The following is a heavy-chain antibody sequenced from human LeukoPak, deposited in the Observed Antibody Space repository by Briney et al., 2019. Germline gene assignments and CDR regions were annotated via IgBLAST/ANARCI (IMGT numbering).Heavy chain of an antibody. CDR1: GFTVGSNY. Sequence: GGSLRLSCAASGFTVGSNYMSWVRQAPGKGLEWVSVIYSGGSTYYADSVKGRFTISRDNSKNTLYLQMNSLRAEDTAVYYCARESGHYDILTGYYPTYFDYWGQGTLVTVSS. CDR2: IYSGGST. J-gene: IGHJ4*02. CDR3: ARESGHYDILTGYYPTYFDY. V-gene: IGHV3-66*01. D-gene: IGHD3-9*01.